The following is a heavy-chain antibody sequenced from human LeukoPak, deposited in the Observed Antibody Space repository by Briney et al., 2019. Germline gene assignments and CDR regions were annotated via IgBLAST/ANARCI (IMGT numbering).Heavy chain of an antibody. V-gene: IGHV4-34*01. CDR1: GGSFSGYY. Sequence: SETLSLTCAVYGGSFSGYYWSWIRQPPGKGLEWIGEINHSGSTNYNPSLKSRVTISVDTSKNQFSLKLSSVTAAATAVYYCARLHPTVVSNYYYYYGMDVWGQGTTVTVSS. CDR3: ARLHPTVVSNYYYYYGMDV. J-gene: IGHJ6*02. D-gene: IGHD4-23*01. CDR2: INHSGST.